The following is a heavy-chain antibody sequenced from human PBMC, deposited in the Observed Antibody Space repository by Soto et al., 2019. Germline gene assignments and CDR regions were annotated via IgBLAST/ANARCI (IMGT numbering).Heavy chain of an antibody. V-gene: IGHV3-23*01. J-gene: IGHJ6*03. CDR1: GFPFGTLA. Sequence: DVQLLESGGGLVQWGGSLRLSCVTSGFPFGTLAMPWFRQAPGKGLEGVSYGVSGGRRYYAESVKGRFTISRDNSKNTLSLEMNSLRAEDTATYYCVKFRGRAYPYYYMDVWGKGTTVTVSS. CDR2: YGVSGGRR. CDR3: VKFRGRAYPYYYMDV. D-gene: IGHD3-10*01.